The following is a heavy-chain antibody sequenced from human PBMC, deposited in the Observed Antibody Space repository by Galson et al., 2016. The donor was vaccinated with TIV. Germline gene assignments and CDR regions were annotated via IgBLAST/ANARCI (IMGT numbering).Heavy chain of an antibody. Sequence: SLRLSCAASGFSFGDYAMHWVRQAPGKGLEWVSGINWNSGSVDFADSVKGRFTISRDNAKNSLYLQMNSLRGEDTALYYCAKAKSIFGVVPPRAFDVWGQGTTVTVSS. CDR2: INWNSGSV. D-gene: IGHD3-3*01. J-gene: IGHJ3*01. CDR3: AKAKSIFGVVPPRAFDV. CDR1: GFSFGDYA. V-gene: IGHV3-9*01.